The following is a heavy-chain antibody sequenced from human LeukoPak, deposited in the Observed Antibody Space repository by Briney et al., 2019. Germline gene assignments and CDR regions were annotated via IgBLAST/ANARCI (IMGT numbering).Heavy chain of an antibody. CDR1: GFTFSSYA. V-gene: IGHV3-30-3*01. Sequence: GRSLRLSCAASGFTFSSYAMRWVRQAPGKGLEWVAVISYDGSNKYYADSVKGRFTISRDNSKNTLYLQMNSLRAEDTAVYYCARGLATIAYWGQGTLATVSS. J-gene: IGHJ4*02. D-gene: IGHD5-24*01. CDR2: ISYDGSNK. CDR3: ARGLATIAY.